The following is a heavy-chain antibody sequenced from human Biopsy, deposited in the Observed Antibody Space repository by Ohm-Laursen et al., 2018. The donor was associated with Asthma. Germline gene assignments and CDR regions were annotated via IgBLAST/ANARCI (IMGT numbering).Heavy chain of an antibody. D-gene: IGHD5-24*01. CDR3: ARVKDGYNFDY. CDR2: IYRSGST. V-gene: IGHV4-30-2*01. J-gene: IGHJ4*02. Sequence: SQTLSLACAVFGGSISSGGYSWSWIRQPPGKGLEWIGYIYRSGSTYYNPSLKSRVTISVDRSKNQFSLKLSSVTAADTAVYYCARVKDGYNFDYWGQGTLVTVSS. CDR1: GGSISSGGYS.